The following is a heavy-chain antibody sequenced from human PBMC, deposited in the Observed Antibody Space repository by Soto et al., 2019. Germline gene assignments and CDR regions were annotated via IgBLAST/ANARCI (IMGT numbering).Heavy chain of an antibody. CDR1: GYSFTSYL. V-gene: IGHV5-51*01. CDR2: IYPGDSDT. CDR3: ARHDRDTAMVTGAFDI. D-gene: IGHD5-18*01. J-gene: IGHJ3*02. Sequence: GESLHISCKVSGYSFTSYLIGWVRQMNGKGLERMGIIYPGDSDTRYSPSFQGQVTISADKSISTAYLQWSSLKASDTAMYYCARHDRDTAMVTGAFDIWGQGTMVTVSS.